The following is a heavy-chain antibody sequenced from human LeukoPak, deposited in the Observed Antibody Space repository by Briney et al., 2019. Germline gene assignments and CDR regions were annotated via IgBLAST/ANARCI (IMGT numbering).Heavy chain of an antibody. J-gene: IGHJ3*02. Sequence: SETLSLTCTVSGGSISSYYWSWIRQPPGKGLEWIGYIYYSGSTNYNPSLKSRVTISVDTSKNQFSLKLSSVTAADTAVYYCARDSGGSYYQDAFDIWGQGTMVTVSS. D-gene: IGHD1-26*01. CDR1: GGSISSYY. CDR3: ARDSGGSYYQDAFDI. CDR2: IYYSGST. V-gene: IGHV4-59*12.